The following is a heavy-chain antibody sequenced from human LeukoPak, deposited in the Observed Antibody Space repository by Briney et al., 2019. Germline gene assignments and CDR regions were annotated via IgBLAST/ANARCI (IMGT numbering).Heavy chain of an antibody. CDR3: ARVEPYYDSSGYYSPGEYYFDY. J-gene: IGHJ4*02. V-gene: IGHV1-2*02. CDR2: INPNSGGT. CDR1: GYTFTGYY. Sequence: ASVKVSCKASGYTFTGYYMHWVRQAPGQGLEWMGWINPNSGGTNYAQKFQGRVTMTRDTSISTAYMELSRLRSDDTAVYHCARVEPYYDSSGYYSPGEYYFDYWGQGTLVTVSS. D-gene: IGHD3-22*01.